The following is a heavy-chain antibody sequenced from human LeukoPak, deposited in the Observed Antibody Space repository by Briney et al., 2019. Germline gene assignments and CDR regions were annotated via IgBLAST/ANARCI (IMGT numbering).Heavy chain of an antibody. V-gene: IGHV3-30-3*01. CDR1: GFTFSSYA. CDR2: ISYDGSNK. D-gene: IGHD4-17*01. Sequence: GGSLRLSCAASGFTFSSYAMHWVRQAPGKGLEWVAVISYDGSNKYYADSVNGRFTISIDNSKNTLYLQMTSLRAADTAVYYCAKDAHYGDYVPPAGDYWGQGTLVTVSS. J-gene: IGHJ4*02. CDR3: AKDAHYGDYVPPAGDY.